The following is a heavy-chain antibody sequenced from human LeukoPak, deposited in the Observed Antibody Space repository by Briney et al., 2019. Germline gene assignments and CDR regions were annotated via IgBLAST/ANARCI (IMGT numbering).Heavy chain of an antibody. CDR2: ISGSGGST. CDR3: VSYSYGSFSDY. J-gene: IGHJ4*02. Sequence: GGSLRLSCAASGFTFSSYGMPWVRQAPGKGLEWVSAISGSGGSTYYADSVKGRFTISRDNSKNTLYLQMNSLRAEGTAVYYCVSYSYGSFSDYWGQGTLVTVSS. D-gene: IGHD5-18*01. CDR1: GFTFSSYG. V-gene: IGHV3-23*01.